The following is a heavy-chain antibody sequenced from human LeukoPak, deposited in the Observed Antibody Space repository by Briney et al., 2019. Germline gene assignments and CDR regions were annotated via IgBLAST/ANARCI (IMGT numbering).Heavy chain of an antibody. V-gene: IGHV4-39*01. D-gene: IGHD5-18*01. Sequence: SETLSLTCTVSGGSISSSSYYWGWIRQPPGKGLEWIGSIYYSGSTLYNPSLKSRVTISVDTSKKQFSLKLSSVTAADTAVYYCARNHTHEGYGYYFDYWGQGTLITVSS. CDR3: ARNHTHEGYGYYFDY. CDR2: IYYSGST. CDR1: GGSISSSSYY. J-gene: IGHJ4*02.